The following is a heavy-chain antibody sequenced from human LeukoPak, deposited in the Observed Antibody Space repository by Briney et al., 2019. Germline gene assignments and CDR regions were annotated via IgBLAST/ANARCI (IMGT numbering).Heavy chain of an antibody. Sequence: SETLSLTCTVSGGSISSSSYYWGWIRQPPGKGLEWIGSIYYSGSTYYNPSLKSRVTISVDTSKNQFSLKLSSVTAADTAVYYCARYPNLVGALSRAFDIWGQGTMVTVSS. J-gene: IGHJ3*02. CDR1: GGSISSSSYY. D-gene: IGHD1-26*01. V-gene: IGHV4-39*07. CDR2: IYYSGST. CDR3: ARYPNLVGALSRAFDI.